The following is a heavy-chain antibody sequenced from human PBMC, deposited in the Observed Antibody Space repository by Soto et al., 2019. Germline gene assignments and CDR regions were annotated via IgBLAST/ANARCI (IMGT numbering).Heavy chain of an antibody. CDR2: FDPEDGET. V-gene: IGHV1-24*01. CDR1: GYTLTELS. D-gene: IGHD5-18*01. CDR3: ATTARTAMVPNWFDP. J-gene: IGHJ5*02. Sequence: ASVKVSCKVSGYTLTELSMHWVRQAPGKGLEWMGGFDPEDGETINAQKFQGRVTMTEDTSTDTAYMELSSLRSEDTAVYYCATTARTAMVPNWFDPWGQGTLVTVSS.